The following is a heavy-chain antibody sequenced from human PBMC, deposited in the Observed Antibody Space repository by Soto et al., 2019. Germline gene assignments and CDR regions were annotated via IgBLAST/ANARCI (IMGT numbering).Heavy chain of an antibody. V-gene: IGHV3-53*04. CDR1: GIPVSSNY. CDR2: LHSGGDT. D-gene: IGHD3-10*01. CDR3: ARDGPYDYASRMDV. Sequence: EVQLVESGGGLVQPGGSLRLSCVASGIPVSSNYMTWVLQGPGKGLEWVSVLHSGGDTYYANSVKGRFTISRHDSTNTLFLQMTSLTAEDTAVYYCARDGPYDYASRMDVWGQGTTVTVSS. J-gene: IGHJ6*02.